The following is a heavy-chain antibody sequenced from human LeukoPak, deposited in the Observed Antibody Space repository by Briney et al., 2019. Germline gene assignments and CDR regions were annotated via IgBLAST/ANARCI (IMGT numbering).Heavy chain of an antibody. CDR2: INPNSGGT. J-gene: IGHJ4*02. Sequence: GASVRVSCTASGYTFTAYYMHWVRQAPGQGVEWLGGINPNSGGTNYAQKFQGSVTMTRDTAISTAYMELSRLGSDDTAVYYCARENYYGSGSYYIHWGQGTLVTVSS. CDR1: GYTFTAYY. V-gene: IGHV1-2*02. D-gene: IGHD3-10*01. CDR3: ARENYYGSGSYYIH.